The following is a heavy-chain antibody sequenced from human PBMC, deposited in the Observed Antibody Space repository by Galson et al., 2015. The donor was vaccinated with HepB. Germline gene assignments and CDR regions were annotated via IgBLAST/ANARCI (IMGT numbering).Heavy chain of an antibody. Sequence: SLRLSCAASGFTFSSYWMNWVRQAPGKGLEWVAHTNQDGSSKYYVDSVKGRSTISRDNAKDSVYLQLDSLRAEDTAVYYCARRISLVRGIITKPDYYYGMDVWGQGTTVTVAS. V-gene: IGHV3-7*03. CDR1: GFTFSSYW. CDR3: ARRISLVRGIITKPDYYYGMDV. CDR2: TNQDGSSK. J-gene: IGHJ6*02. D-gene: IGHD3-10*01.